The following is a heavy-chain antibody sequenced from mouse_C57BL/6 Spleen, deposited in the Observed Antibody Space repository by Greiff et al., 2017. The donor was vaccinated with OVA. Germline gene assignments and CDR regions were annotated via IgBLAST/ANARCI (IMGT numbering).Heavy chain of an antibody. V-gene: IGHV1-50*01. D-gene: IGHD2-4*01. CDR2: IDPSDSYT. J-gene: IGHJ3*01. CDR3: ARADYDYEAY. CDR1: GYTFTSYW. Sequence: QVQLQQSGAELVKPGASVKLSCKASGYTFTSYWMQWVKQRPGQGLEWIGEIDPSDSYTNYNQKFKGKATLTVDTSSSTAYMQLSSLTSEDSAVYYCARADYDYEAYWGQGTLVTVSA.